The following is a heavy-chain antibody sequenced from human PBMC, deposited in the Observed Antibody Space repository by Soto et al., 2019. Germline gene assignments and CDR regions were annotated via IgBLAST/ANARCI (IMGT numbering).Heavy chain of an antibody. CDR3: AKSRVFIGAIVTLLDS. J-gene: IGHJ4*02. D-gene: IGHD3-16*02. CDR2: ISNNGDTA. CDR1: GFTFSSYA. Sequence: EVQLLESGGGLVQPGGSLTLSCATSGFTFSSYAMVWVGQAAEKGLEWVASISNNGDTAYYADSVKGSFTISRGDSENTLYLQMNGLRADDTALYFCAKSRVFIGAIVTLLDSWGQGTQVTVSS. V-gene: IGHV3-23*01.